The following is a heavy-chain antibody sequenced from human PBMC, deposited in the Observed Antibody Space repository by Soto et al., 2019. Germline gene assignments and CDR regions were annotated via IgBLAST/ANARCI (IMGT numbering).Heavy chain of an antibody. D-gene: IGHD3-22*01. CDR2: ISWNSGSI. Sequence: EVQLVESGGGLVQPGRSLRLSCAASGFTFDDYAMHWVRQAPGKGLEWVSGISWNSGSIGYADSVKGRFTISRDNAKNSLYLQMNSLRAEDTALYYCAKGVVNAQHWYYFDYWGQGTLVTVSS. CDR1: GFTFDDYA. V-gene: IGHV3-9*01. CDR3: AKGVVNAQHWYYFDY. J-gene: IGHJ4*02.